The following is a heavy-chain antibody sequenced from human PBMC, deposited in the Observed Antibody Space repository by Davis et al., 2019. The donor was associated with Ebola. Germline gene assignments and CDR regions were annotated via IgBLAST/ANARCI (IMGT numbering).Heavy chain of an antibody. V-gene: IGHV3-53*04. Sequence: GGSLRLSCAASGFTVSSNYMTWVRQAPGKGLEWVSVIYNGGRTFYADSVKGRFTISRHNLKNMPYLQMNSLRPEDTAVYYCGVQGDYWGQGTLVTVSS. CDR2: IYNGGRT. CDR1: GFTVSSNY. CDR3: GVQGDY. J-gene: IGHJ4*02.